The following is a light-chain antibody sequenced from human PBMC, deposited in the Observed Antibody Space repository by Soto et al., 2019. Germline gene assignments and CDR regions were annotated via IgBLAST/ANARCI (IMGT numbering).Light chain of an antibody. CDR1: SSDVGGYIY. Sequence: QSAPTQPHSVSGSPGQSVTISCTGTSSDVGGYIYVSWYQQHPGKAPRLMIYDVAKRPSGVPDRFSGSKSGNTVSLTISGLQAEDEADYYCCSYGGTYTDVVFGGGTKLTVL. CDR2: DVA. CDR3: CSYGGTYTDVV. J-gene: IGLJ2*01. V-gene: IGLV2-11*01.